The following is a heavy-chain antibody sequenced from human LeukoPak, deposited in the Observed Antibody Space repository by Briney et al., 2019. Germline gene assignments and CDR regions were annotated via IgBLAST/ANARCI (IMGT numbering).Heavy chain of an antibody. CDR3: DFHTPMVTV. V-gene: IGHV4-34*01. CDR2: INHSGST. D-gene: IGHD5-18*01. J-gene: IGHJ4*02. Sequence: SETLSLTCAVYGGSFSGYYWNWIRQPPGKGLEWIGEINHSGSTNYNPSLKSRVSISVDTSKHQFSLKLSSVTAADTAVYYCDFHTPMVTVWGQGTLVTVSS. CDR1: GGSFSGYY.